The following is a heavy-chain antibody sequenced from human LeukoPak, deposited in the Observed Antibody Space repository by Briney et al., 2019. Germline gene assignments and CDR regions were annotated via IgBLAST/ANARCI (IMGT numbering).Heavy chain of an antibody. V-gene: IGHV3-48*02. Sequence: PGGSLRLSCAASGFTFNTYSMNWVRQAPGKGLEWVSYISSTSSPIYYADSVKGRFTISRDNDRNSLHLQMNSLRDEDTAVYYCARDGSNSGPDFDYWGQGILVTVSS. CDR2: ISSTSSPI. CDR3: ARDGSNSGPDFDY. D-gene: IGHD2/OR15-2a*01. J-gene: IGHJ4*02. CDR1: GFTFNTYS.